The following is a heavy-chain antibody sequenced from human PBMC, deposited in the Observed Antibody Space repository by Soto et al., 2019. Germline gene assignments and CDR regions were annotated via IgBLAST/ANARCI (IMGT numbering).Heavy chain of an antibody. D-gene: IGHD6-13*01. CDR3: ARALPTLAAAGHFEY. CDR2: FDPEDGET. J-gene: IGHJ4*02. V-gene: IGHV1-24*01. Sequence: ASVKVSCKVSGYTLTELSMHWVRQAPGKGLEWMGGFDPEDGETIYAQKFQGRVTMTEDTSTDTAYMELSSLRSADTAVYYCARALPTLAAAGHFEYWGQGTLVTVSS. CDR1: GYTLTELS.